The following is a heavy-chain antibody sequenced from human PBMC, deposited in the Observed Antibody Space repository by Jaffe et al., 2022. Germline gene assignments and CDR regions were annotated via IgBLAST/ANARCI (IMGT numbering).Heavy chain of an antibody. CDR2: ISGSGGST. D-gene: IGHD3-3*01. Sequence: EVQLLESGGGLVQPGGSLRLSCAASGFTFSSYAMSWVRQAPGKGLEWVSAISGSGGSTYYADSVKGRFTISRDNSKNTLYLQMNSLRAEDTAVYYCAKGVGYYDFWSGYYTGIDYFDYWGQGTLVTVSS. CDR1: GFTFSSYA. J-gene: IGHJ4*02. V-gene: IGHV3-23*01. CDR3: AKGVGYYDFWSGYYTGIDYFDY.